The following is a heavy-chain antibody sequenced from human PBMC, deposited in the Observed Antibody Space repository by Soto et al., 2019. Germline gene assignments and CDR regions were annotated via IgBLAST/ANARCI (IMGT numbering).Heavy chain of an antibody. D-gene: IGHD4-17*01. J-gene: IGHJ2*01. Sequence: QLQLRESGPGLVKPSETLSLTCTVSGGSISGGVGGLYYWSWIRQPPGKGLEWIGYIYDSGSTYYTPSLKSRVTISVDTPKKPFSLRLSSVTAADTAVYYCAREVIPLTTDWYFDLWGRGTLVTVSS. CDR1: GGSISGGVGGLYY. V-gene: IGHV4-30-4*01. CDR2: IYDSGST. CDR3: AREVIPLTTDWYFDL.